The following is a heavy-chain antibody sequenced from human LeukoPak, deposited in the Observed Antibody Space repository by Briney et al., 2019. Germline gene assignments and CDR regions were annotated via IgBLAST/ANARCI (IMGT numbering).Heavy chain of an antibody. CDR3: ARAGGYYDY. CDR2: ISGSGGST. D-gene: IGHD2-8*02. J-gene: IGHJ4*02. V-gene: IGHV3-23*01. Sequence: GGSVRLSCAATGFTSVNYAMSWVRQAPGKGLEWVSAISGSGGSTYYADSVKGRFTISRDNSKNTLHLQMNSLRAEDTAVYYCARAGGYYDYWGQGTLVTVSS. CDR1: GFTSVNYA.